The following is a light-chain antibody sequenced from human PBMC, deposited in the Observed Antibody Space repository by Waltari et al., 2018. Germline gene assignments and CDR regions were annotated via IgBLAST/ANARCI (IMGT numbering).Light chain of an antibody. CDR1: RGHSSYA. Sequence: HLMLTQSPSASASLGASVKLTCPLSRGHSSYAIAWHQQQPEKGPRYLMKVNSDGSQIKGDGIPDRFSGSSSGAERYLTISSLQSEDEADYYCQTGGFGIWVFGGGTKLTVL. V-gene: IGLV4-69*01. CDR2: VNSDGSQ. CDR3: QTGGFGIWV. J-gene: IGLJ3*02.